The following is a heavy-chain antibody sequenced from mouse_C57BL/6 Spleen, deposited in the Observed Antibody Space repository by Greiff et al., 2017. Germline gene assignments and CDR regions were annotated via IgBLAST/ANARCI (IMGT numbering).Heavy chain of an antibody. CDR3: ARGVLRDPFYYYAMDY. D-gene: IGHD1-1*01. V-gene: IGHV5-9*01. CDR1: GYTFSSYT. J-gene: IGHJ4*01. Sequence: EVKLVESGGGLVKPGGSLKLSCAASGYTFSSYTMSWVRQTPEKRLEWVATICGGGGNTYYPDSVKGRFTISRDNANNTLYLQLSSLRSEDTALDYCARGVLRDPFYYYAMDYWGQGTSVTVSS. CDR2: ICGGGGNT.